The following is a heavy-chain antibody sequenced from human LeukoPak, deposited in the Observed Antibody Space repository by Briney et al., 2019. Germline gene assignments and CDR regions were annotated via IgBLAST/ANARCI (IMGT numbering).Heavy chain of an antibody. Sequence: GGSLRLSCVASGFIFSNYWMHWVRQAPGKGLVWVSHINNDGSVTNYADSVKGRFTISRDNAKNALFLQMNSLKAEDTAVYSCAGEYCSAGSCYFDYWGQGTLVTVSS. J-gene: IGHJ4*02. CDR1: GFIFSNYW. V-gene: IGHV3-74*01. D-gene: IGHD2-15*01. CDR2: INNDGSVT. CDR3: AGEYCSAGSCYFDY.